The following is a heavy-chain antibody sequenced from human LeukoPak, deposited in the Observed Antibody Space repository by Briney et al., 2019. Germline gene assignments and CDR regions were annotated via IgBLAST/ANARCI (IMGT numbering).Heavy chain of an antibody. CDR1: GGSISSSSNY. CDR2: MYYSGGS. V-gene: IGHV4-39*07. D-gene: IGHD1-26*01. CDR3: ARDRGSRDAFDI. J-gene: IGHJ3*02. Sequence: PSETLPLTCTVSGGSISSSSNYWGWVRQPPGKGLEWIGSMYYSGGSYHNPSLKSRVTISVDTSKNQFSLKVNSVTAADTAVYYCARDRGSRDAFDIWGQGTMVTVSS.